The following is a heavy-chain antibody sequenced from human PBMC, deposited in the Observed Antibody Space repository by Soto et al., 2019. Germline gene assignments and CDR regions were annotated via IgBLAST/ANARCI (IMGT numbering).Heavy chain of an antibody. D-gene: IGHD1-1*01. V-gene: IGHV3-21*01. Sequence: EVQLVESGGGLVKPGGSLRLSCAASGFPFSNFDMNWVRQAPGKGLEWVSSITSNSIYIYYADSVKGRFTVSRDNAKNSLYLQMDSLRAEDTAVYYCARDLSGGNYYYHGLDVWGQGTTVTVPS. CDR3: ARDLSGGNYYYHGLDV. CDR2: ITSNSIYI. J-gene: IGHJ6*02. CDR1: GFPFSNFD.